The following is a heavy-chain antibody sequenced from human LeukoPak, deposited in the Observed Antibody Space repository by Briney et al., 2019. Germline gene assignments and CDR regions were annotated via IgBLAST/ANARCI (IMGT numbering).Heavy chain of an antibody. D-gene: IGHD5-12*01. V-gene: IGHV3-21*01. CDR3: ARVTRGGYDGYFDY. J-gene: IGHJ4*02. CDR1: GFTFSSYS. CDR2: ISTSSSYI. Sequence: PGGSLRLSCAASGFTFSSYSMNWVRQAPGKGLEWVSFISTSSSYIYYADSRKGRFTISRDNAKKSLYLQINSLRAEDTAVYYCARVTRGGYDGYFDYWGQGTLVTVSS.